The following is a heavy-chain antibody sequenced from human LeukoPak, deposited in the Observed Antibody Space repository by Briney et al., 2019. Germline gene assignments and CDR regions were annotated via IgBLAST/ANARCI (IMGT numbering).Heavy chain of an antibody. D-gene: IGHD3-3*01. J-gene: IGHJ3*02. V-gene: IGHV1-69*13. Sequence: ASVKVSCKASGGTFSSYAISWVRQAPGQGLEWMGGIIPIFGTANYAQKFQGRVTITADESTSTAYMELSSLRSEDTAVYYCVRDVSRTIFGVVTGAFDIWGQGTMVTVSS. CDR3: VRDVSRTIFGVVTGAFDI. CDR2: IIPIFGTA. CDR1: GGTFSSYA.